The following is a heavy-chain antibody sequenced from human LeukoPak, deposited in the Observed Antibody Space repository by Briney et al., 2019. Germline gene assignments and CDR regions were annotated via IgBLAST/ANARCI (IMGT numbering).Heavy chain of an antibody. CDR2: INWDGGDT. Sequence: GGSLRLSCVASGFTFDDYTMHWVRHAPGKGLEWVSLINWDGGDTYYADSVKGRFTISRDNSKNSLYLQMNSLRTEDTALYYCVKDSRVAVAGAFDYWGQGTLVTVSS. CDR3: VKDSRVAVAGAFDY. CDR1: GFTFDDYT. J-gene: IGHJ4*02. D-gene: IGHD6-19*01. V-gene: IGHV3-43*01.